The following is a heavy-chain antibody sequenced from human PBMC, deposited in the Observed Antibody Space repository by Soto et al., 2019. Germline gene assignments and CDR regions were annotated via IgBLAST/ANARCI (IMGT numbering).Heavy chain of an antibody. CDR1: GFTFSSYG. Sequence: GGSLRLSCAASGFTFSSYGMHWVRQAPGKGLEWVAVISYDGSNKYYADSVKGRFTISRDNSKNTLYLQMNSLRAEDTAVYYCAKDQEDIVVVVAATVGLNGTFDYWGQGTLVTVSS. CDR3: AKDQEDIVVVVAATVGLNGTFDY. V-gene: IGHV3-30*18. D-gene: IGHD2-15*01. CDR2: ISYDGSNK. J-gene: IGHJ4*02.